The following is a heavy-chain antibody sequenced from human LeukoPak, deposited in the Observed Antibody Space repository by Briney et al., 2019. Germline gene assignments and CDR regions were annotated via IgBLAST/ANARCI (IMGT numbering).Heavy chain of an antibody. Sequence: GGSLRLSCAASGFTFSTYAMSWVRQAPGKGLEWVSAISGSGGSTYYADSVKGRFTISRDNSKNTLYLQMNSLRAEDTAVYYCAKGGRYFDWFAFDYWGQGILVTVSS. CDR1: GFTFSTYA. D-gene: IGHD3-9*01. J-gene: IGHJ4*02. V-gene: IGHV3-23*01. CDR2: ISGSGGST. CDR3: AKGGRYFDWFAFDY.